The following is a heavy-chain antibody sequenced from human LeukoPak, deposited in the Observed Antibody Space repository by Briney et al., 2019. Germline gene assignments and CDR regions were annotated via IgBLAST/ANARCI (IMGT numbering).Heavy chain of an antibody. Sequence: SETLSLTCTVSGGSISSYYWSWIRQPAGKGLEWIGRIYTSGSTNYNPSLKSRVTMSVDTSKNQFSLKLSSVTAADTAVYYCARDRRLAGIVVVPAALGHDAFDIWGQGAMVTVSS. CDR1: GGSISSYY. J-gene: IGHJ3*02. D-gene: IGHD2-2*01. CDR2: IYTSGST. V-gene: IGHV4-4*07. CDR3: ARDRRLAGIVVVPAALGHDAFDI.